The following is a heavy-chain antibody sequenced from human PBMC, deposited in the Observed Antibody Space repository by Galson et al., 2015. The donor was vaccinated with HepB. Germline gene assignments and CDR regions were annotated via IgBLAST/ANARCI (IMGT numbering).Heavy chain of an antibody. CDR2: ISSSSSYI. CDR3: AREGYSSSWSGGDYYYGMDV. V-gene: IGHV3-21*01. J-gene: IGHJ6*02. Sequence: SLRLSCAASGFTFSSYSMNWVRQAPGKGLEWVSSISSSSSYIYYADSVKGRFTISRDNAKNSLYLQMNSLRAEDTAVYYCAREGYSSSWSGGDYYYGMDVWGQGTTVTVSS. CDR1: GFTFSSYS. D-gene: IGHD6-13*01.